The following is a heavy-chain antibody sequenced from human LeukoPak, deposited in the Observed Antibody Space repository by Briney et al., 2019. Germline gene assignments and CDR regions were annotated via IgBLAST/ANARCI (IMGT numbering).Heavy chain of an antibody. CDR1: GYTLTGYY. J-gene: IGHJ6*03. V-gene: IGHV1-2*02. CDR3: ARGVVAATFYYYMDV. Sequence: GASVKVSCKASGYTLTGYYMHWVRQAPGQGLEWMGWINPNSGGTNYAQKFQGRVTMTRDTSISTAYMELNSLKSDDTAVYFCARGVVAATFYYYMDVWGKGTTVTVSS. CDR2: INPNSGGT. D-gene: IGHD2-15*01.